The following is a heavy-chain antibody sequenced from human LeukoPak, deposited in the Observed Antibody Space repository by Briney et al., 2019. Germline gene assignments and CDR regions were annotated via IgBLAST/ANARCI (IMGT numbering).Heavy chain of an antibody. CDR3: GRETYGGIVAY. J-gene: IGHJ4*02. V-gene: IGHV3-74*01. D-gene: IGHD4-23*01. CDR1: GFTFSSSW. CDR2: IKSDGSST. Sequence: TGGSLRLSCAASGFTFSSSWMNWVRQVPGKGLVWVSRIKSDGSSTSYADSVKGRFTISRDNAKNTLYLQMNSLRADDTAVYYCGRETYGGIVAYWGQGTLVTVSS.